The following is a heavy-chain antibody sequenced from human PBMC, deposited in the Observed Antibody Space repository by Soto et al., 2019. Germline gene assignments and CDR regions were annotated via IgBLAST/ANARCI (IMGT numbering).Heavy chain of an antibody. CDR1: GFTFSNYD. Sequence: GGSLRLSCAASGFTFSNYDMHWVRQVIGKGLEWVSAIGTAGDTYYPDSVKGRFTVSRENGKNFLYLQMNSLRAEDTAVYYCAREMADCSGGSCYDAGFDYWGQGTLVTVSS. D-gene: IGHD2-15*01. CDR2: IGTAGDT. V-gene: IGHV3-13*01. J-gene: IGHJ4*02. CDR3: AREMADCSGGSCYDAGFDY.